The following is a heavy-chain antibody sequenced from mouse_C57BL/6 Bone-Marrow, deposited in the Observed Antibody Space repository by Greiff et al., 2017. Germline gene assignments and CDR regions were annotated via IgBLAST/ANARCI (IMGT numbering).Heavy chain of an antibody. V-gene: IGHV1-82*01. CDR2: IYPGDGDT. CDR1: GYAFSSSW. J-gene: IGHJ1*03. Sequence: VQLQESGPELVKPGASVKISCKASGYAFSSSWMNWVKQRPGKGLEWIGRIYPGDGDTNYNGKFKGKATLTADKSSSTAYMQLSSLTSEDSAVYFCARRGLLYFEVWGTGTTGTVSS. CDR3: ARRGLLYFEV. D-gene: IGHD1-1*01.